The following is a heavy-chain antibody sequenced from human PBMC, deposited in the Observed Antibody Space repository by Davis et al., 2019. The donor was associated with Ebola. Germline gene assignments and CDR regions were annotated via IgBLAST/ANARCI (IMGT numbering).Heavy chain of an antibody. D-gene: IGHD6-13*01. V-gene: IGHV3-23*01. Sequence: LSLTCVASGFTFSSYDMTWVRQAPGEGLEWVSTIIATNGNRYYADSVKGRFTISRDNSENTLYLQMSSLRADDTAIYYCTRSSNDFDSWGQGSLVIVSS. CDR1: GFTFSSYD. J-gene: IGHJ4*02. CDR2: IIATNGNR. CDR3: TRSSNDFDS.